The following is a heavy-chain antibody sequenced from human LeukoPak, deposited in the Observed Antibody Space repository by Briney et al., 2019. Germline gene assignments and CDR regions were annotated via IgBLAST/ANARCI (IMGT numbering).Heavy chain of an antibody. Sequence: PETLSLTCTVSARSLSSDYWRWPRQPPGKVIRWSGDIYYSGSTNCNPSLKSRVTISVDTSKKQCSLKLSSVTAADAAVYYCASGVGAFGYWGQGTLVTVSS. CDR3: ASGVGAFGY. CDR1: ARSLSSDY. D-gene: IGHD2-2*01. V-gene: IGHV4-59*01. J-gene: IGHJ4*02. CDR2: IYYSGST.